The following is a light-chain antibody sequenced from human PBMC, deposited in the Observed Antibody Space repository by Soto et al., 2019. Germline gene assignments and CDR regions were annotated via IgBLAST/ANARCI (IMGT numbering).Light chain of an antibody. CDR3: QQYYSYTGT. CDR1: QGISSY. CDR2: AAS. J-gene: IGKJ1*01. V-gene: IGKV1-8*01. Sequence: AIRMTQSPSSFSASTGDRVTITCRASQGISSYLAWYQQKPGKVPKLLIYAASTLQSGVPSGFSGSGSGTDFTLTISCLQSEDFATYYCQQYYSYTGTFGQGTKVEIK.